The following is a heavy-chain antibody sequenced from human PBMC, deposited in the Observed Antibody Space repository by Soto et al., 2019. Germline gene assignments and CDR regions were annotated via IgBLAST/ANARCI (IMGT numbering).Heavy chain of an antibody. J-gene: IGHJ5*02. D-gene: IGHD2-8*01. CDR1: GGTFSSYA. CDR3: ARESPPRYCTNGVCYFDP. CDR2: IIPIFGTA. V-gene: IGHV1-69*13. Sequence: VKVSCKASGGTFSSYAISWVRQAPGQGLEWMGGIIPIFGTANYAQKFQGRVTITADESTSTAYMELSSLRSEDTAVYYCARESPPRYCTNGVCYFDPWRQGTLVTVSS.